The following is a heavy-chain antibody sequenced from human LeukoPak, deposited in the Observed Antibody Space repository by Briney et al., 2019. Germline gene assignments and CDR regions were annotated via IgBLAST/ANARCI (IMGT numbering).Heavy chain of an antibody. V-gene: IGHV4-61*02. CDR3: AREFRKGWDWFDP. Sequence: SETLSLTCTVSGGSIRSGSYYWSWIRQPAGKGLEWIGRIHAGGSTNYNPSLKSRVTISADTSKNQFSLKLSSVTAADTAVYYCAREFRKGWDWFDPWGQGTLVTVSS. D-gene: IGHD1-26*01. J-gene: IGHJ5*02. CDR1: GGSIRSGSYY. CDR2: IHAGGST.